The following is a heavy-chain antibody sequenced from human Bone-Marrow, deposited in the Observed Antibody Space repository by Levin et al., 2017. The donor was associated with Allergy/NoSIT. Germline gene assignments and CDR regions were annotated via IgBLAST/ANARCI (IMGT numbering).Heavy chain of an antibody. Sequence: GESLKISCAASGFTFSTYAMNWVRQAPGKGLEWVSVISSSGSSAYYADSVKGRFTISRDNSKNTLYLQMNSLRAEDTAMYYCAKIGAVVLSPIDYWGQGTLVTVSS. CDR2: ISSSGSSA. V-gene: IGHV3-23*01. CDR3: AKIGAVVLSPIDY. CDR1: GFTFSTYA. J-gene: IGHJ4*02. D-gene: IGHD6-19*01.